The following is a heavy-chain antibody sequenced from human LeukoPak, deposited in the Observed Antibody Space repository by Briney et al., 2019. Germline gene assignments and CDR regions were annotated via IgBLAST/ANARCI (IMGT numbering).Heavy chain of an antibody. J-gene: IGHJ4*02. CDR2: ISYDGSNK. Sequence: GGSLRLSWAASGFTFSSYAMHWVRQAPGKGLEWVAVISYDGSNKYYADSVKGRFTITRDNSKNTLYLQMNSLRAEDTAVYYCARGSSGYNYWGQGTLVTVSS. D-gene: IGHD3-22*01. V-gene: IGHV3-30-3*01. CDR1: GFTFSSYA. CDR3: ARGSSGYNY.